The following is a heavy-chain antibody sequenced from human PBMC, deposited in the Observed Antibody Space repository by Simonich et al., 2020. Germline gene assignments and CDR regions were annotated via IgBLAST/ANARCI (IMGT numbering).Heavy chain of an antibody. V-gene: IGHV3-48*01. J-gene: IGHJ3*02. D-gene: IGHD5-12*01. CDR2: ISSSSTI. CDR3: ARDSSYYAFDI. Sequence: EVQLVESGGGLVQPGGSLRLSCAASGFTFSSYSMNWVRQAPGKGLKWVSYISSSSTIYYADSVKGRFTISRDNAKNSLYLQMNSLRAEDTAVYYCARDSSYYAFDIWGQGTMVTVSS. CDR1: GFTFSSYS.